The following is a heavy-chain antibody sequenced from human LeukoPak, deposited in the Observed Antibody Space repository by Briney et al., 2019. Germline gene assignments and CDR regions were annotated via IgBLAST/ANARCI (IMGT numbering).Heavy chain of an antibody. V-gene: IGHV4-59*01. J-gene: IGHJ4*02. CDR1: GGSISGYY. Sequence: PSETLSLTCSVSGGSISGYYWSWIRQPPGKGLEWIGYIHNTGRTNYNPSLKSRISISVDTSENQFSLKLNSVTAADTAVYYCARKKGGCSGDNCPLGYWGQGTLVTVSS. CDR2: IHNTGRT. D-gene: IGHD2-15*01. CDR3: ARKKGGCSGDNCPLGY.